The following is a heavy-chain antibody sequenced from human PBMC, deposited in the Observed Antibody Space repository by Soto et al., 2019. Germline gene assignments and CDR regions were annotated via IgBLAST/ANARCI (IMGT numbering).Heavy chain of an antibody. V-gene: IGHV3-23*01. CDR3: AKVRDSSGWYVFDY. CDR2: ISGSGGST. D-gene: IGHD6-19*01. Sequence: PGGSLRVSCAAAGFNFSSYGRSWVRQAPGKGLEWVSAISGSGGSTYYADSVKGRFTISRDNSKNTLYLQMNSLRAEDTAVYYCAKVRDSSGWYVFDYWGQGTLVTVSS. CDR1: GFNFSSYG. J-gene: IGHJ4*02.